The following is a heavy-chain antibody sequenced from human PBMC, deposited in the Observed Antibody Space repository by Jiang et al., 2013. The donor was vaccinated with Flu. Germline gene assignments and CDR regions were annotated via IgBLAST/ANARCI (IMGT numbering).Heavy chain of an antibody. CDR3: ATDIVVVVAATRDY. CDR1: GYTLTELS. V-gene: IGHV1-24*01. D-gene: IGHD2-15*01. Sequence: SVKVSCKVSGYTLTELSMHWVRQAPGKGLEWMGGFDPEDGETIYAQKFQGRVTMTEDTSTDTAYMELSSLRSEDTAVYYCATDIVVVVAATRDYWGQGTLVTVSS. CDR2: FDPEDGET. J-gene: IGHJ4*02.